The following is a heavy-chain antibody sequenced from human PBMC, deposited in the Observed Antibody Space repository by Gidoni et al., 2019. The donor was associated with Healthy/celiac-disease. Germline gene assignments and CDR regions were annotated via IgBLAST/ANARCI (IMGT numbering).Heavy chain of an antibody. D-gene: IGHD3-22*01. CDR3: AKERSHYYDSSGYYSDAFDI. CDR1: GFTFSSYA. CDR2: ISGSGGST. J-gene: IGHJ3*02. V-gene: IGHV3-23*01. Sequence: EVQLLESGGGLVQHGGSLRLSCAASGFTFSSYAMSWVRQAPGKGLEWVSAISGSGGSTYYADSVKGRFTISRDNSKNTLYLQMNSLRAEDTAVYYCAKERSHYYDSSGYYSDAFDIWGQGTMVTVSS.